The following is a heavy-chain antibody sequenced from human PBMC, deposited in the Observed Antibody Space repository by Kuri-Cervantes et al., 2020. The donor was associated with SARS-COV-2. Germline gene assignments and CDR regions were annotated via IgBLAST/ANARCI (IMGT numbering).Heavy chain of an antibody. CDR2: IYYSGST. CDR1: GGSISSYY. J-gene: IGHJ4*02. Sequence: ESLKISCTVSGGSISSYYWSWIRQPPGKGLEWIWYIYYSGSTNYNPSLKSRVTISVDTSKNQFSLKLSSVTAADTAVYYCARAPQYSSRFDYWGQGTLVTVSS. CDR3: ARAPQYSSRFDY. V-gene: IGHV4-59*08. D-gene: IGHD6-13*01.